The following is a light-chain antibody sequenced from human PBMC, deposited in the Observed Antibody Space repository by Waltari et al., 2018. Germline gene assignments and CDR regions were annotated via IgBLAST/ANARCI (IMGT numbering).Light chain of an antibody. CDR1: SSDVGGYNY. J-gene: IGLJ3*02. V-gene: IGLV2-14*01. CDR3: SSFTSSSTWV. CDR2: DVN. Sequence: QSALTQPASVSGSPGQSITISCTGTSSDVGGYNYVSWYQQHPGKAPKLMIYDVNNRPSGVSNRFSGYKSGNTASLTISGLHAEDEADYYCSSFTSSSTWVFGGGTKLTVL.